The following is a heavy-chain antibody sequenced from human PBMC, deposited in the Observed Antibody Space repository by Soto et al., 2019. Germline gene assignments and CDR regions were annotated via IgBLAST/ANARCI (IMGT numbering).Heavy chain of an antibody. J-gene: IGHJ3*02. V-gene: IGHV4-61*01. Sequence: SETLSLTCTVSYGSVSSGSYYLSFVQQPPLKVREWIGYIYYSGSTNYNPSLKSRVTISVDTSKNQFSLKLSSVTAADTAVYYCARDVTMVRGVISPGAFDIWGQGTMVTVSS. D-gene: IGHD3-10*01. CDR3: ARDVTMVRGVISPGAFDI. CDR2: IYYSGST. CDR1: YGSVSSGSYY.